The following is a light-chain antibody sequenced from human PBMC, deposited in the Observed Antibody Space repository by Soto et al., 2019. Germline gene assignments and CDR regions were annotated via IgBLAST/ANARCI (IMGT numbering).Light chain of an antibody. J-gene: IGLJ3*02. Sequence: QSALTQPPSASGSPGQSLTISCTGTSSDVGRYTYVSWYQQHPGKAPKLMIYEVSKRPSGVPDRFSGSKSGNTASLTVSGLQAEDEADYYCSSYAGSNILVFGGGTKLTVL. CDR3: SSYAGSNILV. V-gene: IGLV2-8*01. CDR2: EVS. CDR1: SSDVGRYTY.